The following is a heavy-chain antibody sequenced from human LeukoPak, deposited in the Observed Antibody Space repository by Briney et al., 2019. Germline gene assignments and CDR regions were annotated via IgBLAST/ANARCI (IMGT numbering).Heavy chain of an antibody. J-gene: IGHJ4*02. D-gene: IGHD3-10*01. Sequence: SQTLSLTCTVSGGSISSGSFYWSWIRQPAGKGLEWIGRIYSSVITNYNPSLKSRVTISIDTSKNQFSLKLSSVTAADTAVYYCAREPVVRGFIKEFDYWGQGTLVTVSS. CDR2: IYSSVIT. CDR3: AREPVVRGFIKEFDY. CDR1: GGSISSGSFY. V-gene: IGHV4-61*02.